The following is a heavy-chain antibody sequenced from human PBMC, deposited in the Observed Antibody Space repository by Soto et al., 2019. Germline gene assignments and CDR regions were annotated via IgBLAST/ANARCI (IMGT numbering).Heavy chain of an antibody. D-gene: IGHD6-19*01. CDR2: IWYDGSNK. V-gene: IGHV3-33*01. CDR1: GFTFSSYG. Sequence: QVQLVESGGGVVQPGRSLRLSCAASGFTFSSYGMHWVRQAPGKGLEWVAVIWYDGSNKYYADSVKGRFTISRDNSKNPLYLQMNSLRAEDTAVYYCARDRTEYSSGWYVYWGQGTLVTVSS. CDR3: ARDRTEYSSGWYVY. J-gene: IGHJ4*02.